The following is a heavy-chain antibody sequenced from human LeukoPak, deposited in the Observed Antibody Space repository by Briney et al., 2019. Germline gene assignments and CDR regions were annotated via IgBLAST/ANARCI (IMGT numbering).Heavy chain of an antibody. Sequence: SVKVSCKASGGTFSSYAISWVRQAPGQGLEWMGGIIHIFGTANYAQKFQGRVTITADESTSTAYMELSSLRSEDTAVYYCARVITYYYDSSGYDDAFDIWGQGTMVTVSS. CDR1: GGTFSSYA. V-gene: IGHV1-69*13. D-gene: IGHD3-22*01. CDR2: IIHIFGTA. J-gene: IGHJ3*02. CDR3: ARVITYYYDSSGYDDAFDI.